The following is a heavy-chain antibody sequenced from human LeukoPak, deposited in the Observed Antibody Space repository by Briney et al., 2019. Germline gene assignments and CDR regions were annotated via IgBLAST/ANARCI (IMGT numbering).Heavy chain of an antibody. J-gene: IGHJ4*02. CDR1: GGSISSSSYY. Sequence: SETLSLTCTVSGGSISSSSYYWGWIRQPPGKGLEWIGSIYYSGSTYYNPSLKSRVTISVDTSKNQFSLKLSSVTAADTAVYYCARRGKWELPFDYWGQGTLVTVSS. D-gene: IGHD1-26*01. V-gene: IGHV4-39*01. CDR3: ARRGKWELPFDY. CDR2: IYYSGST.